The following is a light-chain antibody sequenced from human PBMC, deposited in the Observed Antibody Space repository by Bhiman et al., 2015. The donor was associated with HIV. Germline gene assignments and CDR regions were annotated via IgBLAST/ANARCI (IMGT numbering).Light chain of an antibody. CDR2: DVS. Sequence: QSALTQPASVSGSPGQSITISCTGTSRDVGGYDYVSWYQQHPGKAPRLIIYDVSQRPSGISNRFSGSKSANTASLTISGLQAEDEADYYCSSYASSSTLVFGGGTQLTVL. CDR3: SSYASSSTLV. CDR1: SRDVGGYDY. J-gene: IGLJ2*01. V-gene: IGLV2-14*03.